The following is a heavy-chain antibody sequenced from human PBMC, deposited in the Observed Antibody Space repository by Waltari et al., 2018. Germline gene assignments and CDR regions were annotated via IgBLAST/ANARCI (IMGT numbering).Heavy chain of an antibody. V-gene: IGHV2-5*01. CDR3: AHRGYYYGAGSYFIFDF. Sequence: QITLKESGPTLLRPTQTLTLTCTFSGFSLTSNAVGVGWIRQPPGKAPEWLAVIWNDHERDSPSLESRLTVTKDTSKNQVVLTLTNIDPVDTATYYCAHRGYYYGAGSYFIFDFWGQGTLVTVSS. J-gene: IGHJ4*02. CDR1: GFSLTSNAVG. CDR2: IWNDHE. D-gene: IGHD3-10*01.